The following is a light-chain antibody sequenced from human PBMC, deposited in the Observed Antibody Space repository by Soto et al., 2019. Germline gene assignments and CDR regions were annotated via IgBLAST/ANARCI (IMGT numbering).Light chain of an antibody. Sequence: DIQLTQSPSFLSASVGDRVTITCRASQGISSYFAWYQQKPGKAPKLLIYAVSAWPSGVPSRFSGSASGTEFTLTISSLQPEDFATYYCQQLDSYRLTFGGGTKVEIK. J-gene: IGKJ4*01. V-gene: IGKV1-9*01. CDR3: QQLDSYRLT. CDR2: AVS. CDR1: QGISSY.